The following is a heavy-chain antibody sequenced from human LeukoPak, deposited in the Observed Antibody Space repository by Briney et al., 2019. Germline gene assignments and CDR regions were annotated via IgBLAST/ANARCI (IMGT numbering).Heavy chain of an antibody. CDR2: INHSGST. D-gene: IGHD2-2*01. CDR1: GGSFSGYY. Sequence: PSETLSLTCTVYGGSFSGYYWSWIRQPPGKGLEWIGEINHSGSTNYNPSLKSRVTISVDTSKNQFSLKLSSVTAADTAVYYCVGYCSSTSCPWGQGTLVTVSS. V-gene: IGHV4-34*01. CDR3: VGYCSSTSCP. J-gene: IGHJ5*02.